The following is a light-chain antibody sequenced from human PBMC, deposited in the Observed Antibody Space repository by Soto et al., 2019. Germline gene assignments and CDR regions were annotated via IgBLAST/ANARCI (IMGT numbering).Light chain of an antibody. V-gene: IGKV1-27*01. CDR2: AAS. Sequence: QINHSPSSLSASFRETVTITFPASKGISVYLAWFQQKPGKVPKLLIYAASTLQSGVPSRFSGSGSGTDFTLPISSLQPQDVATYFFHNYNSAPLPFGGGTKV. CDR1: KGISVY. CDR3: HNYNSAPLP. J-gene: IGKJ4*01.